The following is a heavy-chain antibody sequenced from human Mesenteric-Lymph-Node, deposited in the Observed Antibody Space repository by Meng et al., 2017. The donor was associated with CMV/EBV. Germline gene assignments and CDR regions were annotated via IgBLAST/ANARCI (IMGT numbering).Heavy chain of an antibody. Sequence: SETLSLTCTVSGGSINNYYWSWIRQPPGKGLEWIGYIYYSGSTNYNPSLKSRVTISVDTSKNQFSLKLSSVTAADTAVYYCASEGYYDFWSGYYTSGGMDVWGQGTTVTVS. V-gene: IGHV4-59*01. CDR3: ASEGYYDFWSGYYTSGGMDV. J-gene: IGHJ6*02. CDR2: IYYSGST. CDR1: GGSINNYY. D-gene: IGHD3-3*01.